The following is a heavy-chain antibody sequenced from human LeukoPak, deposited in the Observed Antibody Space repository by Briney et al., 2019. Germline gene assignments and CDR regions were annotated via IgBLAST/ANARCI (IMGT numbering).Heavy chain of an antibody. CDR3: ARGAYDFWSAYYSSGYFDY. D-gene: IGHD3-3*01. CDR2: ISAYNGNT. V-gene: IGHV1-18*01. CDR1: GYTFMNYG. Sequence: GASVKVSCKASGYTFMNYGMNWVRQAPGQGLEWMGWISAYNGNTNYEQKLQGRATLTTDTSTNTAYMELRGLRFDDTAVYYCARGAYDFWSAYYSSGYFDYWGQGTLVTVSS. J-gene: IGHJ4*02.